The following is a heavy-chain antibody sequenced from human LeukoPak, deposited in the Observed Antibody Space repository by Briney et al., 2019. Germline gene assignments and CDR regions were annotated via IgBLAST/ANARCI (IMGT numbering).Heavy chain of an antibody. D-gene: IGHD3-3*01. V-gene: IGHV3-11*04. CDR1: GFTFSDYY. CDR3: AREQHGRPNLFWSGYFNWFDP. J-gene: IGHJ5*02. CDR2: VSSIGSTI. Sequence: GGSLRLSCAASGFTFSDYYMSWIRQAPGKGLEWVSYVSSIGSTIYYADSVKGRFTISRDNAKNSLYLQMNSLRAEDTAVYYCAREQHGRPNLFWSGYFNWFDPWGQGTLVTVSS.